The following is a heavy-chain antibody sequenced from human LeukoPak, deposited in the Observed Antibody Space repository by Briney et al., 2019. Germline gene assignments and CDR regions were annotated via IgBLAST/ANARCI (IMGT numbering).Heavy chain of an antibody. CDR3: ARGPLIAVTGTGY. D-gene: IGHD6-19*01. CDR1: VLTFSSYE. CDR2: ISTSGNTI. J-gene: IGHJ4*01. V-gene: IGHV3-48*03. Sequence: GGSLRLSCAASVLTFSSYEMNWVRQAPGKGLEWVSYISTSGNTIYYPDSVKGRFTMSRDNAKKSLFLQMDRLGADDTAVYHCARGPLIAVTGTGYWGQGTLVTVSS.